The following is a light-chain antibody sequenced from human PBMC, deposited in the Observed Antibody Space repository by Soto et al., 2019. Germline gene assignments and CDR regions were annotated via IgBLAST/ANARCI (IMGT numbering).Light chain of an antibody. CDR2: KAS. J-gene: IGKJ2*01. CDR1: QSISSW. Sequence: DIQMTQSPSTLSASVGDRVTITCRASQSISSWLAWYQQKPGKATKLLIYKASSLESGVTSRFSGSGSGTEFTLTISSLQPDDFATYYCQQYNSYSYTVGQGTKLEIK. V-gene: IGKV1-5*03. CDR3: QQYNSYSYT.